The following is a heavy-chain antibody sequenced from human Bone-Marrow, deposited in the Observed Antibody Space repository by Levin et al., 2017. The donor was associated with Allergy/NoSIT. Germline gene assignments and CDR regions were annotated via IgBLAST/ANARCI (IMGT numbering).Heavy chain of an antibody. CDR1: GFTLSSYS. CDR2: ISAGSHDT. CDR3: ARGLEGYFEWLSK. Sequence: GGSLRLSCAASGFTLSSYSMNWVRQAPGKGLEWVSSISAGSHDTYYAASVKGRFTISRDNAKNSLYLQLNSLRAGDTAVYYCARGLEGYFEWLSKWGQGTLVTVSS. J-gene: IGHJ4*02. V-gene: IGHV3-21*01. D-gene: IGHD3-9*01.